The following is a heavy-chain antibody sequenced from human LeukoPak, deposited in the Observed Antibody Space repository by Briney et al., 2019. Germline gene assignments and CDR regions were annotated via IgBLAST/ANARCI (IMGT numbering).Heavy chain of an antibody. CDR2: IYHSGST. V-gene: IGHV4-38-2*02. CDR1: GYSISSGYY. Sequence: SETLSLTCTVSGYSISSGYYWVWIRQPPGKGLEWIGSIYHSGSTNYNPSLKSRVTISVDTSKNQFSLKLSSVTAADTAVYYCARRYGTGTYYFDYWGQGTLVTVSS. J-gene: IGHJ4*02. CDR3: ARRYGTGTYYFDY. D-gene: IGHD1-1*01.